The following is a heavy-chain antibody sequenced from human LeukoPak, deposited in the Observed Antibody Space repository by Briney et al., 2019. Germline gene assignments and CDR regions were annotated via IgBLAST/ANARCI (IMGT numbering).Heavy chain of an antibody. J-gene: IGHJ5*02. D-gene: IGHD3-3*01. CDR3: ARFGYDFWSGEGWFDP. CDR1: GGSISSYY. Sequence: SETLSLXCTVSGGSISSYYWSWIRQSPGKGLEWIGYIYYSGSTNYNPSLKSRVTISVDTSKNQFSLKLSSVTAADTAVYYCARFGYDFWSGEGWFDPWGQGTLVTVSS. CDR2: IYYSGST. V-gene: IGHV4-59*01.